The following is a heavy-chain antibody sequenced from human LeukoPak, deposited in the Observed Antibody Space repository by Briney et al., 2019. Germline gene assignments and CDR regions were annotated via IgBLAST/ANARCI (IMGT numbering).Heavy chain of an antibody. D-gene: IGHD6-19*01. Sequence: PSETLSLTCAVYGGSFSGYYWSWIRQPPGKGLEWIGEINHSGSTNYNPSLKSRVTISVDTSKNQFSLKLSSVTAADTAVYYCARVGPDSSGWYTEYFQHWGQGTLVTVSS. CDR2: INHSGST. V-gene: IGHV4-34*01. CDR3: ARVGPDSSGWYTEYFQH. J-gene: IGHJ1*01. CDR1: GGSFSGYY.